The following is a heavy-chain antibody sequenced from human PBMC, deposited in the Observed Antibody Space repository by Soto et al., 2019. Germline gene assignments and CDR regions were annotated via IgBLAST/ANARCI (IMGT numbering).Heavy chain of an antibody. CDR2: INHSGST. CDR3: ARALGYSYDLGY. D-gene: IGHD5-18*01. CDR1: GGAFSGFY. Sequence: LETLSLPLAVYGGAFSGFYWGWIRQPPGKGLEWIGEINHSGSTNYNPSLKSRVTISVDTSKNQFSLKLSSVTAADTAVYYCARALGYSYDLGYWGQGTLVTVSS. J-gene: IGHJ4*02. V-gene: IGHV4-34*01.